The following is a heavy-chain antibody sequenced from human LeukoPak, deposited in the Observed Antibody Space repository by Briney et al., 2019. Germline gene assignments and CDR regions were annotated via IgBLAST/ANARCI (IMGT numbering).Heavy chain of an antibody. Sequence: GGSLRLSCAGSGFTFSDYYMCWIRQAPGKGLEWISYISSGDHKTYYADSVKGRFTVSRDDARNPLYLQMNSLRVEDTAIYYCARDPDGEVPTAGSSDNYWGQGTLVTVSS. CDR3: ARDPDGEVPTAGSSDNY. D-gene: IGHD2-2*01. J-gene: IGHJ4*02. V-gene: IGHV3-11*01. CDR1: GFTFSDYY. CDR2: ISSGDHKT.